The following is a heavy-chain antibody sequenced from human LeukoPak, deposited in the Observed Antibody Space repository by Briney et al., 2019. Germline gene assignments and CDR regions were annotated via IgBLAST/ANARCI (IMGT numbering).Heavy chain of an antibody. Sequence: PGGCLRLSFAASGFTVLSSWMSSGRQAPGKGLGWVPDIKQDGSEKYYVDSVKGRFTISRDNAKNSLYLQLNSLRAEDTAVYYCARSPYTSGWYGVGYWGQGTLVTVSS. D-gene: IGHD6-19*01. V-gene: IGHV3-7*01. J-gene: IGHJ4*02. CDR2: IKQDGSEK. CDR1: GFTVLSSW. CDR3: ARSPYTSGWYGVGY.